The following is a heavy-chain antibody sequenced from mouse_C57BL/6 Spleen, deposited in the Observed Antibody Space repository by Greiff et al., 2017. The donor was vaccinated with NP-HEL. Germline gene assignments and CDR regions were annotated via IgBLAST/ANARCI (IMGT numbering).Heavy chain of an antibody. CDR3: AREGGNFDY. J-gene: IGHJ2*01. CDR1: GYSITSGYY. Sequence: EVHLVESGPGLVKPSQSLSLTCSVTGYSITSGYYWNWIRQFPGNKLEWMGYISYDGSNNYNPSLKNRISITRDTSKNQFFLKLNSVTTEDTATYYCAREGGNFDYWGQGTTLTVSS. CDR2: ISYDGSN. V-gene: IGHV3-6*01.